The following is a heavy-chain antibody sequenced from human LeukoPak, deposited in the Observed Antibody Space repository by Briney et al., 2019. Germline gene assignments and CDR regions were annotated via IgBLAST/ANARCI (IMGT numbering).Heavy chain of an antibody. Sequence: GGSLRLSCAASRFTFSRYWMHWVRQAPGKGLVWVSRINTDGSSTSYADSVKGRFTISRDNAKNTLYLQMNSLRAEDTAVYYCARGITMIVVAHDYWGQGTLVTVSS. CDR1: RFTFSRYW. CDR3: ARGITMIVVAHDY. J-gene: IGHJ4*02. D-gene: IGHD3-22*01. V-gene: IGHV3-74*01. CDR2: INTDGSST.